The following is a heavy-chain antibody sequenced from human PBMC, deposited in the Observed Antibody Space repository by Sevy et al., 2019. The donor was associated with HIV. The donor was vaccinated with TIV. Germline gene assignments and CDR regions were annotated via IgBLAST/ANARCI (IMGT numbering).Heavy chain of an antibody. CDR3: ARDKGGSTWFLLDP. Sequence: SQTLSLTCAVSGGSIRSYYWSWIRQPAGKGLEWIGRIYSGGNTNHNPSLKSRVTMSVDTSKNQFSLELRSVTAADTAVYYCARDKGGSTWFLLDPWGQGRLVTVSS. D-gene: IGHD6-13*01. CDR2: IYSGGNT. CDR1: GGSIRSYY. V-gene: IGHV4-4*07. J-gene: IGHJ5*02.